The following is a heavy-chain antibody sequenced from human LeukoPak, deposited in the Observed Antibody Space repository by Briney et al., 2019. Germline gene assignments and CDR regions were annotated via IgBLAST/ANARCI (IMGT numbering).Heavy chain of an antibody. CDR2: VSLAGQT. J-gene: IGHJ4*02. CDR1: GGSISNTNW. V-gene: IGHV4-4*02. Sequence: PSETLSLTCDVPGGSISNTNWWSWVRQPPGQGLEWIGEVSLAGQTNYNPSLNGRVTMSLDGSSNQLSLKLTSVTAADTAIYYCSRESGAFCPFGYWGQGTLVIVPS. CDR3: SRESGAFCPFGY. D-gene: IGHD1-26*01.